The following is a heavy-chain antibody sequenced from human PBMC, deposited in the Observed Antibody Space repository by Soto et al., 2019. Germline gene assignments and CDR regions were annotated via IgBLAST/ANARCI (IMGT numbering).Heavy chain of an antibody. CDR2: IYTSGST. CDR1: GGSLNDYY. J-gene: IGHJ6*02. CDR3: ARSNYRSGSYGYGLDV. V-gene: IGHV4-4*07. Sequence: KPSETLSLTCTVSGGSLNDYYWSWIRQPAGKGLEWIGRIYTSGSTNYNPSLKSRVTMSVDTSKNQFSLKLSSVTAADTAVYYCARSNYRSGSYGYGLDVWGQGTTVTVSS. D-gene: IGHD3-10*01.